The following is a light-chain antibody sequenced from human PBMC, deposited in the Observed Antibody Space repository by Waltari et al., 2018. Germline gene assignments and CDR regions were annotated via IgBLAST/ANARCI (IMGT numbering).Light chain of an antibody. CDR2: AAS. V-gene: IGKV3-20*01. J-gene: IGKJ1*01. CDR1: QSVSSTY. Sequence: EIVLTQSPGTLSLSPGERATLSCRASQSVSSTYLAWYQQKPGQAPRLLIYAASWRATGIPARFSGTGSGTDFTLTINRLEPEDYAVYYCQQYGNSPPWTFGPGTRVEIK. CDR3: QQYGNSPPWT.